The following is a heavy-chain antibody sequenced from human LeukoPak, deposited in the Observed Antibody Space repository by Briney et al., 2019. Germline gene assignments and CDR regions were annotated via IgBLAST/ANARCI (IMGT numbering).Heavy chain of an antibody. CDR3: AKGARVFSNVSGSYRDFFDS. V-gene: IGHV3-23*01. D-gene: IGHD3-10*01. J-gene: IGHJ5*01. Sequence: GGSLRLSCAASGFTFTTYDMGWVRQAPGKGLEWVSGISGSGKTFYVDSVQGRFIISRDNFKNTLNLQMNSLRDDDAAVYYCAKGARVFSNVSGSYRDFFDSWGQGTLVTVSS. CDR2: ISGSGKT. CDR1: GFTFTTYD.